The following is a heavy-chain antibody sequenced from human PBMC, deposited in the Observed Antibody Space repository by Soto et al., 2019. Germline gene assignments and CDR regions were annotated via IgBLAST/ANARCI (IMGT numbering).Heavy chain of an antibody. V-gene: IGHV4-59*01. D-gene: IGHD3-9*01. CDR3: VRDYLLTGFDT. J-gene: IGHJ5*02. CDR2: VYYSGST. Sequence: LSLTCTVSNGSIGTYYWTWVRQPPGKGLEWIGYVYYSGSTNYNPSLKSRVGMSIDTSKNQFSLELKSVTAADTATYFCVRDYLLTGFDTWGQGTLVTVSS. CDR1: NGSIGTYY.